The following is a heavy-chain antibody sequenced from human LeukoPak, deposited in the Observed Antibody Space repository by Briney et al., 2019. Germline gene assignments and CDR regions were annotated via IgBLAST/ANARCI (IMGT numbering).Heavy chain of an antibody. CDR2: ISAYNGNT. J-gene: IGHJ4*02. D-gene: IGHD6-19*01. V-gene: IGHV1-18*01. Sequence: GASVKVSCKASGHTFTSYGISWVRQAPGQGLEWMGWISAYNGNTNYAQKLQGRVTMTTDTSTSTAYMELRSLRSDDTAVYYCARDHRRSYSSGWYVTYWGQGTLVTVSS. CDR1: GHTFTSYG. CDR3: ARDHRRSYSSGWYVTY.